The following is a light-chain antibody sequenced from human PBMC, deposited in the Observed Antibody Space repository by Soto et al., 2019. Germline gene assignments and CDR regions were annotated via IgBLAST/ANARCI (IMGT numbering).Light chain of an antibody. CDR2: GAS. CDR3: QQYGSSQGYT. Sequence: EIVLTQSPGTLSLSPGERATLSCRASQSVSSSYLAWYQQNPGPAPRLLIYGASSRATGIPDRFSGSGSGTDFTLTISRLEPEDFAVYYCQQYGSSQGYTFGQGTKLEIK. V-gene: IGKV3-20*01. J-gene: IGKJ2*01. CDR1: QSVSSSY.